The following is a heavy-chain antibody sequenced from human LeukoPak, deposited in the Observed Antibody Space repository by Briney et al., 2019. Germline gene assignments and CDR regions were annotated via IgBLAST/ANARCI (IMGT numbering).Heavy chain of an antibody. J-gene: IGHJ4*02. CDR3: ARGPARSYCSSTSCYLGY. CDR1: GYTFPNYG. D-gene: IGHD2-2*01. Sequence: ASVKVSCKASGYTFPNYGLTWVRQATGQGLEWMGWMNPNSGNTGYAQKFQGRVTITRNTSISTAYMELSSLRSEDTAVYYCARGPARSYCSSTSCYLGYWGQGTLVTVSS. CDR2: MNPNSGNT. V-gene: IGHV1-8*03.